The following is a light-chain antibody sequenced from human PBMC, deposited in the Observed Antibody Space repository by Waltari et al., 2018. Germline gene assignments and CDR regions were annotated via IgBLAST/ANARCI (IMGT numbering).Light chain of an antibody. CDR1: QNIHKW. V-gene: IGKV1-5*03. CDR2: KAS. CDR3: QQYNSYSLLT. Sequence: DIQMTHSAPTLSASVGDRFTTTCRASQNIHKWLAWYQQKPGKAPKLLIYKASTLESGVPSRFSGSGSGTEFTLTISSLQPDDFATYYCQQYNSYSLLTFGGGTKVEIK. J-gene: IGKJ4*01.